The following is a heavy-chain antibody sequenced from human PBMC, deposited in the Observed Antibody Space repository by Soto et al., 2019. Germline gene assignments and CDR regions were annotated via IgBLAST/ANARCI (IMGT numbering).Heavy chain of an antibody. CDR3: AKGSAYDLLYNWFDP. V-gene: IGHV3-9*01. Sequence: EVQLVESGGGLVQTGRSLRLSCAASGFTFDDYAMHWVRQAPGKGLEWVSGISWNSGNTGYADSVKGRFTISRDNAKNSLYLQMNSLRAEDTALYYCAKGSAYDLLYNWFDPWGQGTLVTVSS. D-gene: IGHD5-12*01. CDR2: ISWNSGNT. CDR1: GFTFDDYA. J-gene: IGHJ5*02.